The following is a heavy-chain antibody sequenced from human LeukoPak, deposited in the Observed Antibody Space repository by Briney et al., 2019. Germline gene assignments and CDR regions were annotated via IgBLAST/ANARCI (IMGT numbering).Heavy chain of an antibody. CDR1: SVSISSSSYY. CDR2: IYYTGST. Sequence: SETLSLTCTVSSVSISSSSYYWGWIRQPPGKGLEWIGSIYYTGSTYYNPSLKSRVTISVDTSKNQFSLKLSSVTAADTAVYYCARAGGYNYGLDYWGQGILVTVSS. CDR3: ARAGGYNYGLDY. D-gene: IGHD5-18*01. V-gene: IGHV4-39*07. J-gene: IGHJ4*02.